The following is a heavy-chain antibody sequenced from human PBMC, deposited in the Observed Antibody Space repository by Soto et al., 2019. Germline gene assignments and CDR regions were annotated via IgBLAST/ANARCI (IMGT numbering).Heavy chain of an antibody. CDR3: PKDHSGSAIYGMHV. Sequence: EVQLVESGGGLVQPGRSLRLSCAASGFSFEDYAMHWVRQAPGKGLEWVSGIAWNSDIIGYADSVKGRFTISRDNGKNSLYLQMNSLRPEDTALYYCPKDHSGSAIYGMHVWGQGTTVTVSS. CDR2: IAWNSDII. D-gene: IGHD3-10*01. V-gene: IGHV3-9*01. CDR1: GFSFEDYA. J-gene: IGHJ6*02.